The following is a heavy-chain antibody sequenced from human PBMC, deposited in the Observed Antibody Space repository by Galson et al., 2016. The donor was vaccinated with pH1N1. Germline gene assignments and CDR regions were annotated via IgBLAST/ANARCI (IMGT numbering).Heavy chain of an antibody. CDR1: GYTFTGYY. Sequence: SVKVSCKASGYTFTGYYIHWVRQAPGQGLEWMGLILPNSGDTNFAKKFQGRGTMTRDTSISTAYMELTRLTSDDTAVYFCARERRGGSFDVWGQGTVVTVSS. J-gene: IGHJ3*01. V-gene: IGHV1-2*02. CDR3: ARERRGGSFDV. D-gene: IGHD2-15*01. CDR2: ILPNSGDT.